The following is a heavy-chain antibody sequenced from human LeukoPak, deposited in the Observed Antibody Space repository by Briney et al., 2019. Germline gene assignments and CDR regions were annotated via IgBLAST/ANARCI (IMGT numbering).Heavy chain of an antibody. CDR2: IYYSGST. CDR1: GGSISSYY. Sequence: SETLSLTCTVSGGSISSYYWSWIRQPPGKGLEWIGYIYYSGSTNYNPSLKSRVTISVDTSKNQFSLKLSSVTAADTAIYYCASGDNDPLFDYWGQGTLVTVSS. CDR3: ASGDNDPLFDY. J-gene: IGHJ4*02. V-gene: IGHV4-59*12. D-gene: IGHD1-1*01.